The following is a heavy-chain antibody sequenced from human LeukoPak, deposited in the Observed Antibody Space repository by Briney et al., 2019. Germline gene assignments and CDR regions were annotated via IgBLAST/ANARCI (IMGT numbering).Heavy chain of an antibody. V-gene: IGHV3-53*01. CDR3: AGRYDSSGYPLH. CDR2: IYSGGTT. Sequence: GGSLRLSCAASGFSVSSNYVSWVRQAPGKGLEWVSVIYSGGTTYYADSIKGRFTISRDYSKNTLYLQMNSLRAEDTAVYYCAGRYDSSGYPLHWGQGTLVTVSS. D-gene: IGHD3-22*01. J-gene: IGHJ4*02. CDR1: GFSVSSNY.